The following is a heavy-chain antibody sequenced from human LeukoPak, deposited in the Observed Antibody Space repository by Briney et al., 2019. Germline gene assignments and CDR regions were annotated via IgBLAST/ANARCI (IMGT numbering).Heavy chain of an antibody. CDR3: ARDATDFWSGYYNWFDP. J-gene: IGHJ5*02. CDR1: GFTFSSYA. D-gene: IGHD3-3*01. CDR2: ISSSSYI. V-gene: IGHV3-21*01. Sequence: PGGSLRLSCAASGFTFSSYAMSWVRQAPGKGLEWVSSISSSSYIYYADSVKGRFTISRDNAKNSLYLQMNSLRAEDTAVYYCARDATDFWSGYYNWFDPWGQGTLVTVTS.